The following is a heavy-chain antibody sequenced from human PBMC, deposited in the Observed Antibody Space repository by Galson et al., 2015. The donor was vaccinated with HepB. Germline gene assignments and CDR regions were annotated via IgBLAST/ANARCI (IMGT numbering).Heavy chain of an antibody. CDR3: ARDFKGDLDAFDI. D-gene: IGHD3-10*01. CDR2: INTNTGNP. V-gene: IGHV7-4-1*02. CDR1: GYTFASYA. Sequence: SVKVSCKASGYTFASYAMNWVRQAPGQGLEWMGWINTNTGNPTYAQGFTGRFVFSLDTSVSTAYLQISSLKAEDTAVYYCARDFKGDLDAFDIWGQGTMVTVSS. J-gene: IGHJ3*02.